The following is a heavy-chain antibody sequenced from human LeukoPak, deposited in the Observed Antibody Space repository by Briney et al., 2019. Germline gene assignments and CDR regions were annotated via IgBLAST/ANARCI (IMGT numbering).Heavy chain of an antibody. Sequence: GGSLRLSCAASGFTFSSYGMHWVRQASGKGLEWVAFIRYDGSKEYYADSVKGRFTISRDNSKNTLYLQMNSLKTEDTAVYYCAKDSRYYYVDYWGQGTLVTVSS. CDR3: AKDSRYYYVDY. D-gene: IGHD1-14*01. CDR1: GFTFSSYG. J-gene: IGHJ4*02. V-gene: IGHV3-30*02. CDR2: IRYDGSKE.